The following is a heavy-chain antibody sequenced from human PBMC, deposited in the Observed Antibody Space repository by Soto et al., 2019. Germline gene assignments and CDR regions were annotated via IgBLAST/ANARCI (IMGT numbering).Heavy chain of an antibody. CDR3: ARVSGSYYYGMDV. CDR2: IYHSGST. D-gene: IGHD1-26*01. V-gene: IGHV4-4*02. CDR1: GGSISSSNW. J-gene: IGHJ6*02. Sequence: QVQLQESGPGLVKPSGTLSLTCAVSGGSISSSNWWSWVRQPPGKGLEWIGEIYHSGSTNYNPSLKSRVTISVDKSKNQFSLQLSSVPGADTAVYYCARVSGSYYYGMDVWGQGTTVTVSS.